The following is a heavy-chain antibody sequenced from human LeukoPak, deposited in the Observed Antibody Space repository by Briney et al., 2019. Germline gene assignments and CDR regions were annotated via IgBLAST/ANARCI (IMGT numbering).Heavy chain of an antibody. V-gene: IGHV4-34*01. J-gene: IGHJ4*02. CDR3: ARGVRGGYCSSTSCYISDY. Sequence: SETLSLTCAVYGGSFSGYYWSWIRQPPGKGLEWIGEINHSGSTNYNPSLKSRVTISVDTSKNQFSLKLSSVTAADTAVYYCARGVRGGYCSSTSCYISDYWGQGTLVTVSS. CDR2: INHSGST. CDR1: GGSFSGYY. D-gene: IGHD2-2*02.